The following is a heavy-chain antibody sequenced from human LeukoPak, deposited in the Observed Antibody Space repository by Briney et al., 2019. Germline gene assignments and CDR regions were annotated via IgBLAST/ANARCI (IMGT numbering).Heavy chain of an antibody. CDR2: IGAGGTFT. CDR1: GFTFSSYA. CDR3: AKGGGYSSSWYGY. Sequence: PGGSLRLSCTASGFTFSSYAMNWVRQAPGKGLEWVSGIGAGGTFTYYADSVKGRFTIFRDNSRNTLYLQMNSLRADDTAVYYCAKGGGYSSSWYGYWGQGTLVTVSS. V-gene: IGHV3-23*01. D-gene: IGHD6-13*01. J-gene: IGHJ4*02.